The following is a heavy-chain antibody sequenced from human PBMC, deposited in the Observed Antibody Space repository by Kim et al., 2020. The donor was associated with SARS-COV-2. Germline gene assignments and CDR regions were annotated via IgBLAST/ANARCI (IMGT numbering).Heavy chain of an antibody. D-gene: IGHD6-19*01. CDR2: IWYDGSNK. Sequence: GGSLRLSCAASGFTFSSYGMHWVRQAPGKGLEWVAVIWYDGSNKYYADSVKGRFTISRDNSKNTLYLQMNSLRAEDTAVYYCARDDRSSGTWYYYYGMDVWGQGTTVTVSS. J-gene: IGHJ6*02. CDR1: GFTFSSYG. V-gene: IGHV3-33*01. CDR3: ARDDRSSGTWYYYYGMDV.